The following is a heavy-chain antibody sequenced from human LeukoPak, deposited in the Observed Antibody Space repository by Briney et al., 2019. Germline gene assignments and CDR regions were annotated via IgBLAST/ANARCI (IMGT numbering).Heavy chain of an antibody. CDR3: ASLSDYYMDV. CDR2: INHSGST. Sequence: PSETLSLTCSVSGGSISPHYWSWIRQSPEKGPEWIGEINHSGSTNYNPSLKSRVTISVDTSKNQFSLKLSSVTAADTAVYYCASLSDYYMDVWGKGTTVTVSS. V-gene: IGHV4-34*01. J-gene: IGHJ6*03. CDR1: GGSISPHY.